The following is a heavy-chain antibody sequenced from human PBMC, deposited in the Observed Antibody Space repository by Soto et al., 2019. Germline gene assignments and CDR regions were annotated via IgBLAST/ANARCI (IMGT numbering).Heavy chain of an antibody. Sequence: HPGGSLRLSCAASGFTFSSYWMHWVRQAPGKGLVWVSRINSDGSSTSYADSVKGRFTISRDNAKNTLYLQMNSLRAEDTAVYYCARDRIEGEKQLVPFDYWGQGTLVTVSS. D-gene: IGHD6-13*01. CDR1: GFTFSSYW. CDR3: ARDRIEGEKQLVPFDY. J-gene: IGHJ4*02. V-gene: IGHV3-74*01. CDR2: INSDGSST.